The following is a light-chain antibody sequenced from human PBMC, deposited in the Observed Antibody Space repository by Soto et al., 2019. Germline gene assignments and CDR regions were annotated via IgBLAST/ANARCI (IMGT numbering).Light chain of an antibody. V-gene: IGLV2-14*01. CDR1: SSDIGTYDY. CDR3: SSYTGTSNVVA. Sequence: QSALTQPASVSGSPGQSITISCTGTSSDIGTYDYVSWYQQSPGKAPKLLISDVTHRPSGVSSRFSGYKSGNTASLTIAGLQAEDEADYYCSSYTGTSNVVAFGGGTKLTVL. J-gene: IGLJ2*01. CDR2: DVT.